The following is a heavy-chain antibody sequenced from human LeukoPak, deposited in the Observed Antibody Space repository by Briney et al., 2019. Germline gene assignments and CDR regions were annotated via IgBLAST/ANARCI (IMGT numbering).Heavy chain of an antibody. Sequence: SETLSLTCTVSGGSISSYYWSWIRQPPGKGLEWIGSIYHSGSTDYNPSLKSRVTISVDTSKNQLSLKLSSVTAADTAVYFCTKTYYDTKKPWAWGQGILVTVSS. CDR3: TKTYYDTKKPWA. J-gene: IGHJ5*02. CDR2: IYHSGST. D-gene: IGHD3-16*01. V-gene: IGHV4-59*08. CDR1: GGSISSYY.